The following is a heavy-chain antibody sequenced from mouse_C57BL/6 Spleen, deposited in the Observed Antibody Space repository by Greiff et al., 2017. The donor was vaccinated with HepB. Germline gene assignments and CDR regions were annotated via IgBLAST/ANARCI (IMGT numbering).Heavy chain of an antibody. V-gene: IGHV1-52*01. Sequence: QVQLQQPGAELVRPGSSVKLSCKASGYTFTSYWMHWVKQRPIQGLEWIGNIDPSDSETHYNQKFKDKATLTVDKSSSTAYMQLSSLTSEDSAVYYCARRGVYYDYAWFAYWGQGTLVTVSA. CDR1: GYTFTSYW. CDR3: ARRGVYYDYAWFAY. D-gene: IGHD2-4*01. CDR2: IDPSDSET. J-gene: IGHJ3*01.